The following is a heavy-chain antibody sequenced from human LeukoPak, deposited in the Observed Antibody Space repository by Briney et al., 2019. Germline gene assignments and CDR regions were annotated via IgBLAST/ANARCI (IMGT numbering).Heavy chain of an antibody. CDR1: GFTFSSYE. D-gene: IGHD6-19*01. V-gene: IGHV3-48*03. CDR2: ISSSGGPI. J-gene: IGHJ4*02. CDR3: ARDSPYTSGWYDGDFDY. Sequence: GGSLRLSCVTSGFTFSSYEMNWVRQAPGKGLEWVSYISSSGGPIYYADSVKGRFTISRDNAKNSLFLQMNSLRAEDTAVYYCARDSPYTSGWYDGDFDYWGQGTLVTVSS.